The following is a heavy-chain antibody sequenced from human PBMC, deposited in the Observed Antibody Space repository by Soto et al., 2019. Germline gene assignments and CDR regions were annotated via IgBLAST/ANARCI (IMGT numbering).Heavy chain of an antibody. D-gene: IGHD2-2*01. J-gene: IGHJ4*02. CDR3: ANDIIVVPRAKVLDY. CDR1: GYTSTNYG. Sequence: ASVKVSCKASGYTSTNYGMNWVRQAPGQRLEWMGWINAGSGNTKYSQKFQGRITITRDTSASTVYMELSSLRSEDTAVYYCANDIIVVPRAKVLDYWGQGALVTVSS. CDR2: INAGSGNT. V-gene: IGHV1-3*01.